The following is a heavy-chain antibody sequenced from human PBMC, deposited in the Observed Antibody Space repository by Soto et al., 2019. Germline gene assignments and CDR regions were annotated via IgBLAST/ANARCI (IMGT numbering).Heavy chain of an antibody. J-gene: IGHJ6*03. V-gene: IGHV3-66*01. D-gene: IGHD6-13*01. CDR3: AGLYSSSDYYYYYYMDV. CDR1: GFTVSSNY. Sequence: GGSLRLSCAASGFTVSSNYMSWVRQAPGKGLEWVSVIYSGGSTYYADSVKGRFTISRDNSKNTLYLQMNSLRAEDTAVYYCAGLYSSSDYYYYYYMDVWGKGTTVTVSS. CDR2: IYSGGST.